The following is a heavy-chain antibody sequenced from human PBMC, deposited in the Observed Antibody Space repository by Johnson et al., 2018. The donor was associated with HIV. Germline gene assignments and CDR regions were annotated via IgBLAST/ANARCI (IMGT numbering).Heavy chain of an antibody. CDR2: ISYDGSNK. CDR1: GFTFSMYA. D-gene: IGHD3-10*02. J-gene: IGHJ1*01. Sequence: VQLVESGGGLVQPGGSLRLSCAASGFTFSMYAMHWVRQAPGKGLEWVAVISYDGSNKYYADSVKGRFTISRDNSKNTLYLQMNSLRAEDTAVYYCAREPGLGDNVRGLLGLRWAMWG. CDR3: AREPGLGDNVRGLLGLRWAM. V-gene: IGHV3-30-3*01.